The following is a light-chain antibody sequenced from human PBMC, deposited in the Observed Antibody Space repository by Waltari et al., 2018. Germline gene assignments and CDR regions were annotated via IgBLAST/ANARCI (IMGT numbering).Light chain of an antibody. CDR2: DVS. J-gene: IGLJ2*01. V-gene: IGLV2-14*03. CDR1: SSDPNPYNY. Sequence: QSALTQPASVSGSPGHSITISCSGTSSDPNPYNYVSWYQQHPGRGPKLIIYDVSQLPSGVSRRFAGSKAGSTASLTISGRQAEYEALYFCSSFISISARVVFGGGTKLTVL. CDR3: SSFISISARVV.